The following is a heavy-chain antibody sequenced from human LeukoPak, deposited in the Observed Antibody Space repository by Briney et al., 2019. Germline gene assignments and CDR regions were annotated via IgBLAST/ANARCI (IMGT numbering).Heavy chain of an antibody. V-gene: IGHV3-74*01. D-gene: IGHD2-2*01. Sequence: PGGSLRLSCAASGFTFSSHWMHWVRQAPEKGLVGVSHINADGSATYYAASVKGRFTISRDNAGNTLYLQMHSLTAEDTGVYYCVRGALRDCSYTSCTRGNWFDPWGQGTLVTVSS. CDR2: INADGSAT. J-gene: IGHJ5*02. CDR3: VRGALRDCSYTSCTRGNWFDP. CDR1: GFTFSSHW.